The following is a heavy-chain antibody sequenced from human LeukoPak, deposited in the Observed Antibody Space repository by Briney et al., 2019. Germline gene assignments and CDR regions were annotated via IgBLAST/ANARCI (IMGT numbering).Heavy chain of an antibody. CDR1: DDSITMYY. CDR3: ARYSNYGDYYYYYMDV. Sequence: PSETLSLTCSVSDDSITMYYWSWIRQPPGKGLEWIGYIYYGGSTNYNPSLKSRVTISVDTSKNQFSLKLSPVTAADTAVYYCARYSNYGDYYYYYMDVWGKGTTVTVSS. CDR2: IYYGGST. D-gene: IGHD4-11*01. V-gene: IGHV4-59*01. J-gene: IGHJ6*03.